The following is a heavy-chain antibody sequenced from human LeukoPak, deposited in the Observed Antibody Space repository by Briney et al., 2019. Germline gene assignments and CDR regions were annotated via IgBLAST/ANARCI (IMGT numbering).Heavy chain of an antibody. D-gene: IGHD3-9*01. CDR2: ISAYKGNT. CDR1: GYTFTSYV. CDR3: ARDSWILTGYSVDY. V-gene: IGHV1-18*04. Sequence: ASVKVSCKASGYTFTSYVISWVRQTPGQGLEWMGWISAYKGNTNYAQKLQGRVTMTTDTSTSTAYMELRSLRSDDTAVYYCARDSWILTGYSVDYWGQGTLVTVSS. J-gene: IGHJ4*02.